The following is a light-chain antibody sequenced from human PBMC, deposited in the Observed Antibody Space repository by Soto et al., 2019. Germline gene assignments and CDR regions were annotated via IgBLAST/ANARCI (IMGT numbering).Light chain of an antibody. CDR3: SSYAGSSPLYG. CDR1: SSDVGGYKF. V-gene: IGLV2-14*01. Sequence: QSVPTQPASVSGAPAHSITTSCTGTSSDVGGYKFVSWYQQHPGKVPKLLIYEVTNRPSAVSNRFSGSKSGNTASLTISGLQADEEADYYCSSYAGSSPLYGFGTGTKVTVL. CDR2: EVT. J-gene: IGLJ1*01.